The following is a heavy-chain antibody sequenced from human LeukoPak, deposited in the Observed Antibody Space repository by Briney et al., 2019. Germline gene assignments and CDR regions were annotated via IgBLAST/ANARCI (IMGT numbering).Heavy chain of an antibody. J-gene: IGHJ3*02. CDR2: TRNKANSYTT. Sequence: GGSLRLSCAASGFTFSDHYMDWVRQAPGKGLEWVGRTRNKANSYTTEYAASVKVRFTISRDDSKNSLYLQMNSLKTEDTAVYYCVAGSPSTYYDILTGYWLDAFDIWGQGTMVTVSS. D-gene: IGHD3-9*01. V-gene: IGHV3-72*01. CDR3: VAGSPSTYYDILTGYWLDAFDI. CDR1: GFTFSDHY.